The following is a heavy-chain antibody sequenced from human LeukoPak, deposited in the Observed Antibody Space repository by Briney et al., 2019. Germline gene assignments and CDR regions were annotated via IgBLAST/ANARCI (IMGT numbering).Heavy chain of an antibody. Sequence: PGGSLRLSCGASEFSLRSYSMDWVRQAPGKGLEWVSHINSGSSTIYYADSVKGRFTISRDNAGNSLYLHMNSLRAEDTAVYYCARGLYGSGSFDYWGQGTLVTVSS. CDR1: EFSLRSYS. J-gene: IGHJ4*02. CDR2: INSGSSTI. CDR3: ARGLYGSGSFDY. V-gene: IGHV3-48*01. D-gene: IGHD3-10*01.